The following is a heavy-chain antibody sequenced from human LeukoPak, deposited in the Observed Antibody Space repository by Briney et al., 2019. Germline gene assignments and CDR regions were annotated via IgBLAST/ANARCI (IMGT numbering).Heavy chain of an antibody. CDR2: IWYDGSNK. D-gene: IGHD1-26*01. CDR3: ARILVGATSFDY. CDR1: GFTLSTYG. V-gene: IGHV3-33*01. J-gene: IGHJ4*02. Sequence: PGGSLRLSRAASGFTLSTYGMHWVRQAPGKGLEWVAVIWYDGSNKYHADSVKGRFTISRDNSKNTLYLQMNSLRAEDTALYYCARILVGATSFDYWGQGTLVTVSS.